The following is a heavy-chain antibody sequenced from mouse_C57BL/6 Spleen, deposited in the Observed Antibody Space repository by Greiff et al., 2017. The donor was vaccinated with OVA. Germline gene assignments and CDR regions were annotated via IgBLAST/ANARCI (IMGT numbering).Heavy chain of an antibody. CDR1: GFTFSDYY. CDR2: INYDGSST. CDR3: AREYYGSLYWYFDV. Sequence: EVQRVESEGGLVQPGSSMKLSCTASGFTFSDYYMAWVRQVPEKGLEWVANINYDGSSTYYLDSLKSRFIISRDNAKNILYLQMSSLKSEDTATYYCAREYYGSLYWYFDVWGTGTTVTVSS. V-gene: IGHV5-16*01. D-gene: IGHD1-1*01. J-gene: IGHJ1*03.